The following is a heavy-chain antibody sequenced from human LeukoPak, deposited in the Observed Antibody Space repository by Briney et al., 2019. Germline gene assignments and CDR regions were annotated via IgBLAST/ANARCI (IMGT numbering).Heavy chain of an antibody. J-gene: IGHJ4*02. V-gene: IGHV4-59*12. CDR3: AREGAAAGTWDY. CDR2: IYYSGST. CDR1: GGSISSYY. Sequence: SETLSLTCTVSGGSISSYYWSWIRQPPGKGLEWIGYIYYSGSTNYNPSLKSRVTISVDTSKNQFSLKLSSVTAADTAVYYCAREGAAAGTWDYWGQGTLVTVSS. D-gene: IGHD6-13*01.